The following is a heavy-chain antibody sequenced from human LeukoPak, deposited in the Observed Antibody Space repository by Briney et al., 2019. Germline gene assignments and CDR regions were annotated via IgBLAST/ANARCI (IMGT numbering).Heavy chain of an antibody. Sequence: PGGSLRLSCAASGFTFDDYGISWVRQAPGKGLEWVSGINWNGGSTGYADSVKGRFTISRDNAKNSLYLQMNSLRAEDTALYYCARAGGSTIFGVVIGAFDIWGQGTMVTVSS. CDR1: GFTFDDYG. D-gene: IGHD3-3*01. J-gene: IGHJ3*02. V-gene: IGHV3-20*04. CDR2: INWNGGST. CDR3: ARAGGSTIFGVVIGAFDI.